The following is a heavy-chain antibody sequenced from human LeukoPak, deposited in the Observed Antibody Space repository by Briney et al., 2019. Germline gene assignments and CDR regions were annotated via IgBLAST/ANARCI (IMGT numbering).Heavy chain of an antibody. J-gene: IGHJ4*02. Sequence: SLRLSCAASGFTFDDYAMHWVRQAPGKGLEWVSGISWNSGSIGYADSVKGRFTISRDNSKNTLYLQMNSLRAEDTAVYYCAKDLGADTTQHYWGQGTLVTVSS. CDR1: GFTFDDYA. CDR2: ISWNSGSI. V-gene: IGHV3-9*01. D-gene: IGHD1-26*01. CDR3: AKDLGADTTQHY.